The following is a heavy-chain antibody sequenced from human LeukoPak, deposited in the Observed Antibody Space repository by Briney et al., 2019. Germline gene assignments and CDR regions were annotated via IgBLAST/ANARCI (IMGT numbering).Heavy chain of an antibody. V-gene: IGHV4-39*07. CDR2: IYYSGST. D-gene: IGHD3-10*01. CDR3: ARSFGPIDY. CDR1: GGSISSTSYY. J-gene: IGHJ4*02. Sequence: SETLTLTCTVSGGSISSTSYYWAWIRQPPGKGLEWIGNIYYSGSTYYNPSLKSRVTISVDTSKNQFSLKLSSVTAADTAVYYCARSFGPIDYWGQGTLVTVSS.